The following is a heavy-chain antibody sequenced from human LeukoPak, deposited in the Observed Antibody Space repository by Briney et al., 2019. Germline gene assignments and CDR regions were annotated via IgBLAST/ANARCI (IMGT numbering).Heavy chain of an antibody. V-gene: IGHV3-23*01. CDR1: GFTLSNYA. J-gene: IGHJ4*02. CDR3: AKDEASRIAVAGFFDY. CDR2: TSGSGSST. D-gene: IGHD6-19*01. Sequence: PGGSLRLSCAASGFTLSNYAMNWVRQAPGKGLEWVSATSGSGSSTYYADSVKGRFTISRDNSKNTLYLQMNSLRAEDTAVYYCAKDEASRIAVAGFFDYWGQGTLVTVSS.